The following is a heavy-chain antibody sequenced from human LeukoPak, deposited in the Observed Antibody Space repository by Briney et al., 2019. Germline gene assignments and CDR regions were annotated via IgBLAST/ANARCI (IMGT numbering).Heavy chain of an antibody. D-gene: IGHD5-12*01. CDR1: GGSISSYY. J-gene: IGHJ4*02. Sequence: SETLSLTCTVSGGSISSYYWSWIRQPPGKGLEWIGHIYYSGSTNYNPSLKSRVTISVDTSKNHFSLKLTSVTAADTAAYYCARQSGYFDYWGQGTLVTVSS. CDR3: ARQSGYFDY. V-gene: IGHV4-59*08. CDR2: IYYSGST.